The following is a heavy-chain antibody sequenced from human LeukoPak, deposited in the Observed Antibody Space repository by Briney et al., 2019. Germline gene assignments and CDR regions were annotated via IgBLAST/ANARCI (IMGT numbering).Heavy chain of an antibody. Sequence: PDWALTLSFPSSLFIFLHYLLHEVHQAPAKGLAGVGVKHSDGSNKYCADSVKGRFTMCRDNSKNTLYLQMNSLRAEDTAVYYCAREPGVYYFYGMDVWGQGTTVTVSS. CDR1: LFIFLHYL. V-gene: IGHV3-30*03. CDR3: AREPGVYYFYGMDV. D-gene: IGHD2-8*01. CDR2: KHSDGSNK. J-gene: IGHJ6*02.